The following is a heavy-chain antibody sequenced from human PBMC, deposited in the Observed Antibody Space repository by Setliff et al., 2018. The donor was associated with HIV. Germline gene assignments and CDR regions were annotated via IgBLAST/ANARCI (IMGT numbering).Heavy chain of an antibody. CDR3: ARQGAGYYYDSSDYYTGNGFDM. J-gene: IGHJ3*02. CDR1: GYSISTAYY. D-gene: IGHD3-22*01. CDR2: FHHSGSA. V-gene: IGHV4-38-2*01. Sequence: SETLSLTCAVSGYSISTAYYWAWIRQSPGKGLEWIGGFHHSGSAHYNPSLKSRVTISGQTSKNQFALTLTSVTAADTAIYYCARQGAGYYYDSSDYYTGNGFDMWGQGTMVTVSS.